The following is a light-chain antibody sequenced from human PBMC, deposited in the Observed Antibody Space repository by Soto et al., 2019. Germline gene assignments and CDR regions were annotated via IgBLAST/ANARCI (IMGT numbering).Light chain of an antibody. Sequence: QSALTQPASVSGSPGQSITISCTGTSSDVGGYNYVSWYQQHPGKAPKLIIYEVSNRPSGVSDRCSGSKSGNTASLTISGLQAEDEADYYCNSYTSSSTLHVVFGGGTKLTVL. CDR1: SSDVGGYNY. CDR3: NSYTSSSTLHVV. V-gene: IGLV2-14*01. J-gene: IGLJ2*01. CDR2: EVS.